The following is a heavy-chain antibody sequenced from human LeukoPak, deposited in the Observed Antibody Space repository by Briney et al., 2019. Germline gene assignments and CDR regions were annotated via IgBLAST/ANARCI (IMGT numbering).Heavy chain of an antibody. CDR2: ISSSSSTI. CDR1: GFTFSSYS. J-gene: IGHJ4*02. V-gene: IGHV3-48*04. CDR3: ARIDDYVWGGVHREGSFDY. D-gene: IGHD3-16*01. Sequence: PGGSLRLSCAASGFTFSSYSMNWVRQAPGKGLEWVSYISSSSSTIYYADSVKGRFTISRDNAKNSLYLQMNSLRAEDTAVYYCARIDDYVWGGVHREGSFDYWGQGTLVTVSS.